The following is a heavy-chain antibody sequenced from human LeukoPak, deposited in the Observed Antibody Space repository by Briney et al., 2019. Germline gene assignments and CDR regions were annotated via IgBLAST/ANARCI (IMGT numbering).Heavy chain of an antibody. CDR2: IGSNSVPT. CDR1: GFTFSSYS. Sequence: GGSLRLSCAASGFTFSSYSMNWVRQAPGKGLEWVSGIGSNSVPTVYADSVKGRFTISRDNSKSMLYLQMDSLRVEDTAVYYCAKHGSGYCNAASEKRFDPWGQGTLVTVSS. V-gene: IGHV3-23*01. J-gene: IGHJ5*02. CDR3: AKHGSGYCNAASEKRFDP. D-gene: IGHD2-2*03.